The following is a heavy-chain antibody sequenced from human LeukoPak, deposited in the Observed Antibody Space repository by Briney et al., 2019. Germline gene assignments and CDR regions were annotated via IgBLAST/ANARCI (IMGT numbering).Heavy chain of an antibody. V-gene: IGHV3-11*01. CDR1: GFTFSDYY. D-gene: IGHD3-3*01. CDR2: ISSSGSTI. Sequence: GGSLRLSCAASGFTFSDYYMSWIRQAPGKGLEWVSYISSSGSTIYYADSVKGRFTISRDNAKNSLYLQMNSLRAEDTAAYYCARVAHYDFWSGYYSGRWYFDLWGRGTLVTVSS. CDR3: ARVAHYDFWSGYYSGRWYFDL. J-gene: IGHJ2*01.